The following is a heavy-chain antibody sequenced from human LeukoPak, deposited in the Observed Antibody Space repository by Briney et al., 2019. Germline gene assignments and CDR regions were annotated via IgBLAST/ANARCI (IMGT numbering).Heavy chain of an antibody. CDR3: AKGSSYSSGNNWFDP. D-gene: IGHD3-22*01. J-gene: IGHJ5*02. CDR2: ISGSGVDT. CDR1: GFTLSAYG. Sequence: GGSLRLSCTASGFTLSAYGMAWVRQAPGKGLERISDISGSGVDTYYADSVKGRFTISRDNSLNTLYLQMNSLRAEDTAVYYCAKGSSYSSGNNWFDPWGQGTLVTVSS. V-gene: IGHV3-23*01.